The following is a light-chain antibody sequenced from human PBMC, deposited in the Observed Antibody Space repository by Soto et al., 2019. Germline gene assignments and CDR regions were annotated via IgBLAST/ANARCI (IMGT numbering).Light chain of an antibody. CDR2: AAS. V-gene: IGKV1-27*01. Sequence: DIPMTQSPPSLSASVGDRVTITCRASQGISNYLAWYQQKPGKVPKLVIYAASTLQSGVPSRFSASGSGTYFTLTISSLQPEDVATYYCQKYNSVPFTFAPGTKVEIK. J-gene: IGKJ3*01. CDR3: QKYNSVPFT. CDR1: QGISNY.